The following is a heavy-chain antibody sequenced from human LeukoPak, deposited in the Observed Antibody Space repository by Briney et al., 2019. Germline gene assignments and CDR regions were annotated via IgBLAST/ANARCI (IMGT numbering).Heavy chain of an antibody. CDR1: GGSLSSYY. CDR3: AREAGREYYYDSSGYSWFDP. Sequence: PSETLSLTCTVSGGSLSSYYWSWVRQPPGKGLGWIGYIYYSGGTNYNPSLTSRVAISVDTSKNQFSLKLSSVTAADTAVYYCAREAGREYYYDSSGYSWFDPWGQGTLVTVSS. CDR2: IYYSGGT. J-gene: IGHJ5*02. D-gene: IGHD3-22*01. V-gene: IGHV4-59*01.